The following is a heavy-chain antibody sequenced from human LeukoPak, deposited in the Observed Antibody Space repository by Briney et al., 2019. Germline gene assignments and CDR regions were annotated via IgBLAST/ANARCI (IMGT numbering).Heavy chain of an antibody. Sequence: GGSLSLSCAGSGITFSGYEMNWVRQAPGKGLEWVSSISRSAVTIYYADSVKGRFTISRDNAKNSLFLQMNSLRAEDTAVYYCARGFWSGYDDSFDLWGQGTKVTVSS. V-gene: IGHV3-48*03. CDR3: ARGFWSGYDDSFDL. J-gene: IGHJ3*01. CDR2: ISRSAVTI. CDR1: GITFSGYE. D-gene: IGHD3-3*01.